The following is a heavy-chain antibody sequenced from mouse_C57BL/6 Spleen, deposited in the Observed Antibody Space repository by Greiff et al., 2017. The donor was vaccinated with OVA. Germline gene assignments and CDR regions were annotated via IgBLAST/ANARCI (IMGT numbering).Heavy chain of an antibody. CDR1: GYTFTSYW. V-gene: IGHV1-72*01. D-gene: IGHD2-3*01. CDR2: IDPNSGGT. Sequence: QVHVKQPGAELVKPGASVKLSCKASGYTFTSYWMHWVKQRPGRGLEWIGRIDPNSGGTKYNEKFKSKATLTVDKPSSTAYMQLSSLTSEDSAVYYCARMIYDGYYVYAMDYWGQGTSVTVSS. CDR3: ARMIYDGYYVYAMDY. J-gene: IGHJ4*01.